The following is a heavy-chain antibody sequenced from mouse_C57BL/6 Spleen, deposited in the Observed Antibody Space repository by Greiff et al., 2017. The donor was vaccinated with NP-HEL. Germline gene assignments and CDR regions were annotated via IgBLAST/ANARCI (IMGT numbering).Heavy chain of an antibody. Sequence: VQLQQPGAELVKPGASVKLSCKASGYTFTSYWMQWVNQRPGQGLEWIGEIDPSDSYTNYNQKFKGKATLTVDTSSSTAYMQLSSLTSEDSAVYYCARLITTVVARYFDVWGTGTTVTVSS. CDR2: IDPSDSYT. J-gene: IGHJ1*03. CDR3: ARLITTVVARYFDV. D-gene: IGHD1-1*01. V-gene: IGHV1-50*01. CDR1: GYTFTSYW.